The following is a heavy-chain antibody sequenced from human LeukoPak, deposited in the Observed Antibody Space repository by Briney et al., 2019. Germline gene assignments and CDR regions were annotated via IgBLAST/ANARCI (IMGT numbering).Heavy chain of an antibody. V-gene: IGHV1-69*05. J-gene: IGHJ4*02. D-gene: IGHD6-19*01. CDR1: GGTFSSYA. Sequence: SVKVSCKASGGTFSSYAISWVRQAPGQGLEWMGGIIPIFGTANYAQKFQGRVTITTDESTSTAYMELSSLRSEDTAVYYCAGRGGSGWYFDYWGQGTLVTVSS. CDR2: IIPIFGTA. CDR3: AGRGGSGWYFDY.